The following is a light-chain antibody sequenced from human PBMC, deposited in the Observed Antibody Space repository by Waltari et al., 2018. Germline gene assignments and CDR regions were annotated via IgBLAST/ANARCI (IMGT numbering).Light chain of an antibody. V-gene: IGLV2-14*03. CDR3: CSYTSASTLGV. Sequence: QSALTQPASVSGSPGQSITISCTGTSRDIGGYVYVSWYQQYPGNAPKLIIYDVIYRPSGVSNRFSGSKSGNTASLTISGLQAEDEANYYCCSYTSASTLGVFGGGTKLTVL. CDR2: DVI. J-gene: IGLJ3*02. CDR1: SRDIGGYVY.